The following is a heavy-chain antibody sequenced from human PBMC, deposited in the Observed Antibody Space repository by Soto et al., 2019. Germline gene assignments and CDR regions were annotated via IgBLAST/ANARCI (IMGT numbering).Heavy chain of an antibody. CDR3: TTDGALRWPPYYFDC. CDR2: IKSKTDGGTT. CDR1: GFTFSNAW. V-gene: IGHV3-15*01. Sequence: EVQLVESGGGLVKPGGSLRLSCAASGFTFSNAWMSWVRQAPGKGLEWVGRIKSKTDGGTTDYAAPVKGRFTISRDDSKNTLYLLMNSLKTEDTAVYYCTTDGALRWPPYYFDCWGQGTLVTVSS. D-gene: IGHD4-17*01. J-gene: IGHJ4*02.